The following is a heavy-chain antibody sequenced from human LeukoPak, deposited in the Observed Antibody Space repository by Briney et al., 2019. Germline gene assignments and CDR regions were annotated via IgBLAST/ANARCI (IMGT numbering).Heavy chain of an antibody. V-gene: IGHV4-34*01. CDR1: GGSLSGFY. Sequence: AETLSLTCDVSGGSLSGFYRPWVRQPPGKGLEWIGEINHSGSANYNPSLKSRVTISLDTSKNQFPLKLSSVTAADTAVYYCARGQGTVTTHWGQGTLVTVSS. D-gene: IGHD4-17*01. CDR3: ARGQGTVTTH. CDR2: INHSGSA. J-gene: IGHJ4*02.